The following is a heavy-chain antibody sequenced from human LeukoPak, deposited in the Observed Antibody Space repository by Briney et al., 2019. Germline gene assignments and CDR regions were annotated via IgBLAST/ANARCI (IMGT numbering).Heavy chain of an antibody. J-gene: IGHJ4*02. Sequence: GESLKISCKGSGYSFTSYWIGWVRQMPGKGLEWMGIIYPGDSDTRYSPSFQGQVTISADKSISTAYLQWSSLKASDTAMYYCARLRGEYYYDSSGTRYYFDYWGQGTLVTVSS. CDR2: IYPGDSDT. V-gene: IGHV5-51*01. CDR1: GYSFTSYW. D-gene: IGHD3-22*01. CDR3: ARLRGEYYYDSSGTRYYFDY.